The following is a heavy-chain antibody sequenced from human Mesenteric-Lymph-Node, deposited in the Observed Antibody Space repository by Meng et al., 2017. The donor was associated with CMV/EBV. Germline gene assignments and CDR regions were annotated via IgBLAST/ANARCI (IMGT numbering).Heavy chain of an antibody. CDR1: GSPFTSYG. V-gene: IGHV1-18*01. CDR2: ISAYNGNT. Sequence: SCKASGSPFTSYGISWVRQATGQGLEWMGWISAYNGNTNYAQKLQGRGTMTTDTSTSTAYMELRSLRSDDTAVYYCARAPLSGIVVVPGVDYWGQGTLV. D-gene: IGHD2-2*01. J-gene: IGHJ4*02. CDR3: ARAPLSGIVVVPGVDY.